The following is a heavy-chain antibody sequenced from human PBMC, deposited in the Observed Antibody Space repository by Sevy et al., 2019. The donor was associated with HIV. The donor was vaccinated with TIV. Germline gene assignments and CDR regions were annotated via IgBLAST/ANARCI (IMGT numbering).Heavy chain of an antibody. CDR1: GGSISSYY. V-gene: IGHV4-59*08. J-gene: IGHJ4*02. CDR2: IYYSGST. D-gene: IGHD1-7*01. Sequence: SETLSLTCTVSGGSISSYYWSWIRQPPGKGLEWIGYIYYSGSTNYNPSLKSRVTISVDTSKNQFSLKLSSVTAADTAVYYCARHDNWNYFGRLGSFDYWGQGTLVTVSS. CDR3: ARHDNWNYFGRLGSFDY.